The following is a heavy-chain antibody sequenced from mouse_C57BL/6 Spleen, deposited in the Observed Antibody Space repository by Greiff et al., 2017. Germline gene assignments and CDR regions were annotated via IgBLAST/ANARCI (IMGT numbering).Heavy chain of an antibody. CDR3: AREGDYGYDDEAWFAY. J-gene: IGHJ3*01. V-gene: IGHV1-81*01. Sequence: QVQLQQSGAELARPGASVKLSCKASGYTFTSYGISWVKQRTGQGLEWIGEIYPRSGNTYYNEKFKGKATLTADKSASTAYMELRSLTSEDSAVXFCAREGDYGYDDEAWFAYWGQGTLGTVSA. CDR1: GYTFTSYG. D-gene: IGHD2-2*01. CDR2: IYPRSGNT.